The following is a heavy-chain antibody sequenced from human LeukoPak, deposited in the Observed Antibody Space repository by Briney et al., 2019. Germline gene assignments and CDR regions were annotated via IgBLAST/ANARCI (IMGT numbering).Heavy chain of an antibody. Sequence: TGGSLRLSCAASGFIFSSDEMTWVRQAPGKGLESVSFISSSADTILYADSVKGRFTIPRDNGKNALYLQMNSLRAEDTAVYYCTKERGSYWGQGTLVTVSS. V-gene: IGHV3-48*03. CDR1: GFIFSSDE. CDR2: ISSSADTI. J-gene: IGHJ4*02. CDR3: TKERGSY.